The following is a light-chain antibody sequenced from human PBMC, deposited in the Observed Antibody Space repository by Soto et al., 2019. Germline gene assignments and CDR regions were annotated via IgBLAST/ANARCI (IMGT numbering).Light chain of an antibody. J-gene: IGKJ2*01. CDR1: QSISSE. Sequence: EIVMTQSPATLSVSPGERATLSCRASQSISSELAWYQQKPGRPPRLLIYGASTRATGVPARFTGSGSGSHFSLTISGLQSEDFAVYYCQQGHTWPLTFGQWTRLEI. CDR2: GAS. V-gene: IGKV3-15*01. CDR3: QQGHTWPLT.